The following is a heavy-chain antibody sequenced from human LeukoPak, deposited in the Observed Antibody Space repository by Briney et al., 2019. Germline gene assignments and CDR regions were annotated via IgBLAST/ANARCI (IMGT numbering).Heavy chain of an antibody. D-gene: IGHD6-19*01. V-gene: IGHV3-74*01. Sequence: GGSLRLSCAASGFTFSSYWMHWVRQGPGKGLVWVSRINGDGSSTSYADSVKGRFTISRDNAKNTLYLQMNSLRAEDAAVYYCARSGMAVAATPWDWGQGTLVTVSS. CDR2: INGDGSST. J-gene: IGHJ4*02. CDR3: ARSGMAVAATPWD. CDR1: GFTFSSYW.